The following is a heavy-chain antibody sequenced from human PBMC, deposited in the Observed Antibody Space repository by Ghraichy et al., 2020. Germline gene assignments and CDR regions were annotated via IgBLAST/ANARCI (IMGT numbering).Heavy chain of an antibody. CDR1: GFTFSSYA. V-gene: IGHV3-30-3*01. D-gene: IGHD3-22*01. CDR2: ISYDGSNK. CDR3: ARSSYYYDSSGLDAFDI. J-gene: IGHJ3*02. Sequence: GESLNISCAASGFTFSSYALHWVRQAPGKGLEWVAVISYDGSNKYYADSVKGRFTISRDNSKNTLYLQMNSLRAEDTAVYYCARSSYYYDSSGLDAFDIWGQGTMVTVSS.